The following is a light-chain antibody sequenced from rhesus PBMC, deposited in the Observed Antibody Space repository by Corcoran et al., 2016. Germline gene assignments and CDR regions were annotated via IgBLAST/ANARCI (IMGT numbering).Light chain of an antibody. V-gene: IGKV4-1*01. J-gene: IGKJ2*01. Sequence: DIVMTQSPDSLTVSLRERFPLRCKSSQSLLYISDNKNYLAWSHQQPGKSPKLVIYWASTRETGVPNRFSGSGSGTDFTFTISGLQAEDVAVYFCQQYHISPYNFGQGTKVEV. CDR3: QQYHISPYN. CDR2: WAS. CDR1: QSLLYISDNKNY.